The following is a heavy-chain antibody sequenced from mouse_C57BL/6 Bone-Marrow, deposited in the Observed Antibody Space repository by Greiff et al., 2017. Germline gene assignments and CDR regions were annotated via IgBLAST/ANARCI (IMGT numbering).Heavy chain of an antibody. Sequence: DVMLVESGGGLVKPGGSLKLSCAASGFTFSSYAMSWVRQTPEKRLEWVATISDGGSYTYYPDNVKGRFTISRDNAKNNRYLQMSHLKSEDTAMYYCATGDYGSLYAMDYWGQGTSVTVSS. CDR2: ISDGGSYT. V-gene: IGHV5-4*03. D-gene: IGHD1-1*01. CDR1: GFTFSSYA. J-gene: IGHJ4*01. CDR3: ATGDYGSLYAMDY.